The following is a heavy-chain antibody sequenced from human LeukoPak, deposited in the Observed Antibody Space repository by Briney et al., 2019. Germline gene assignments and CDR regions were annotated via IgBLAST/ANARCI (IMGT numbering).Heavy chain of an antibody. CDR2: IYYSGTT. V-gene: IGHV4-39*02. CDR3: ARRGGIHLEYFDY. CDR1: GGSISSSSYY. Sequence: SETLSLTCTVSGGSISSSSYYWGWIRPTPGEGLEWIETIYYSGTTYYNPSLKSRVTISVYTSKNYFSLRLSSVTAANTAVYYWARRGGIHLEYFDYWGQGTLVTVSS. D-gene: IGHD3-3*01. J-gene: IGHJ4*02.